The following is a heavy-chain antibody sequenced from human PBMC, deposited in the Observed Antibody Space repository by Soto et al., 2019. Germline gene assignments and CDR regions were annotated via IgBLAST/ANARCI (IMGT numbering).Heavy chain of an antibody. CDR3: ARRKERSGPHYFDY. D-gene: IGHD6-25*01. V-gene: IGHV1-8*01. J-gene: IGHJ4*02. Sequence: GASVKVSCKASGYTFTTYDISWVRQATGQGLEWMGWMNPYSGNTGYDQKFQGRVTVTRNTSISTVYMELSGLRPDDTAVYYCARRKERSGPHYFDYWGQGSQVTFSS. CDR1: GYTFTTYD. CDR2: MNPYSGNT.